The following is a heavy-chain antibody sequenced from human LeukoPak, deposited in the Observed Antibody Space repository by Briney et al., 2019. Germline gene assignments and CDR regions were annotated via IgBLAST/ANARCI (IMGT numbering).Heavy chain of an antibody. D-gene: IGHD6-6*01. CDR1: GFTFSSYG. CDR2: IWYDGSNK. Sequence: GGSLRLSCAASGFTFSSYGMHWVRQAPGKGLEWVAVIWYDGSNKCYADSVKGRFTISRDNSKNTLYLQMNSLRAEDTAVYYCARERSSSSGFGFDPWGQGTLVTVSS. CDR3: ARERSSSSGFGFDP. V-gene: IGHV3-33*01. J-gene: IGHJ5*02.